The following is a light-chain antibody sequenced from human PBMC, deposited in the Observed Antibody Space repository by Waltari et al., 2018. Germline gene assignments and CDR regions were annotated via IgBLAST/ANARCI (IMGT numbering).Light chain of an antibody. CDR1: SLRTSY. J-gene: IGLJ3*02. Sequence: SSELTQDPAVSVALGQTVRFTCQGDSLRTSYASRYQLKPGQAPLLVISGKDKRPSGIPDRISGYSSGTTSSLTITGAQAEDEADYYCSSRNGRANQVVFAGGTKVTVL. CDR3: SSRNGRANQVV. CDR2: GKD. V-gene: IGLV3-19*01.